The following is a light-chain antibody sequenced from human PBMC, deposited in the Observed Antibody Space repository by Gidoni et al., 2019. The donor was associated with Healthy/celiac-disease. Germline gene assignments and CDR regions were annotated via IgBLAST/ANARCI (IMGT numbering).Light chain of an antibody. CDR2: KAS. V-gene: IGKV1-5*03. CDR3: QQYNSYSVT. Sequence: DIQMTQSPSTLSASVGARVTITCRASQSISSWLAWYQQKPGKAPKLLIYKASSLESGVPSRFSGSGSGTEFTLTISSLQPDDFATYYCQQYNSYSVTFXPXTKVDIK. J-gene: IGKJ3*01. CDR1: QSISSW.